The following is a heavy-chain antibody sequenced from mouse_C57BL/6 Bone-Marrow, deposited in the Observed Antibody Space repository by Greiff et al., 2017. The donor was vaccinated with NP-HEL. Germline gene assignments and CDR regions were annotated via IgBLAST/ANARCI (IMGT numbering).Heavy chain of an antibody. V-gene: IGHV1-7*01. CDR3: ARLVRHCYGNCDDPAWFAY. CDR2: IYPSSGYT. J-gene: IGHJ3*01. Sequence: QVHVKQSGAELAKPGASVKLSCKASGYTFTSYWMHWVKQRPGQGLEWIGYIYPSSGYTKYNQKFKDKATLTADKSSSTAYMQLSSLTYEDSAVYYCARLVRHCYGNCDDPAWFAYWGQRTLVTVSA. D-gene: IGHD2-1*01. CDR1: GYTFTSYW.